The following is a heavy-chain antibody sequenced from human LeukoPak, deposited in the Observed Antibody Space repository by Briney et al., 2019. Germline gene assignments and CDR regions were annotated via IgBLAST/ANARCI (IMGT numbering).Heavy chain of an antibody. CDR1: GYSFTNYG. Sequence: ASVKVSCKASGYSFTNYGISWVRQAPGQGLEWMGWISTDNGYTNYGQNLQGRLTMTTDTSTSTAYMELRSLKSDDTAVYYCARGIPPRRNYDRSGYYSYYFDYWGQGTLVTVSS. CDR3: ARGIPPRRNYDRSGYYSYYFDY. V-gene: IGHV1-18*01. CDR2: ISTDNGYT. J-gene: IGHJ4*02. D-gene: IGHD3-22*01.